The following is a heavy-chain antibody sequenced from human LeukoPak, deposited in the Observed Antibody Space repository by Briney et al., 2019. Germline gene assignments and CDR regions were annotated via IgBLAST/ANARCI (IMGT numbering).Heavy chain of an antibody. Sequence: ASVKVSCKVSGHTLTELSLHWVRQAPGKGLEWMGGLDPEAGEMIYSQKFQGRVTMTEDTSTDIAYMEMSSLRSEDTAVYYCATGRTWWDLLNYSGQGTLVTVSS. CDR1: GHTLTELS. J-gene: IGHJ4*02. D-gene: IGHD1-26*01. CDR2: LDPEAGEM. CDR3: ATGRTWWDLLNY. V-gene: IGHV1-24*01.